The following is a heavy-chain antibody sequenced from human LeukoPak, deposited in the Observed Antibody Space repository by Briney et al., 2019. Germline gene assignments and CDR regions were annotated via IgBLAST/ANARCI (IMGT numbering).Heavy chain of an antibody. Sequence: SVKVSCKASGGTFSSNAISWVRQAPGQGLEWMGGIIPIFGTANYAQKFQGRVTITADESTSTAYMELSSLRSEDTAVYYCAPGVIHYYYYYYMDGWGKGTTVNVSS. V-gene: IGHV1-69*13. CDR2: IIPIFGTA. J-gene: IGHJ6*03. CDR1: GGTFSSNA. D-gene: IGHD3-16*02. CDR3: APGVIHYYYYYYMDG.